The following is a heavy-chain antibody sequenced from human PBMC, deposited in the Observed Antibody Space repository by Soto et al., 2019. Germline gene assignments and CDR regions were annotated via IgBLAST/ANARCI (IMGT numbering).Heavy chain of an antibody. CDR2: IIPIFGTA. D-gene: IGHD3-22*01. CDR1: GGTFSSYA. V-gene: IGHV1-69*13. CDR3: ARVVTMIAQGWLEP. Sequence: SVKVSCKASGGTFSSYAISWVRQAPGQGLEWMGGIIPIFGTANYAQKFQGRVTITADESTSTAYMELSSLRSEDTAVYYCARVVTMIAQGWLEPWGQGTLVTVSS. J-gene: IGHJ5*02.